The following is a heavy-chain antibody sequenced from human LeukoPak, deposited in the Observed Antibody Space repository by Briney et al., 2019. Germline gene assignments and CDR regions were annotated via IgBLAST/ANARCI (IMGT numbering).Heavy chain of an antibody. CDR1: GASIRSSY. J-gene: IGHJ3*02. Sequence: PSETLSLTCTVSGASIRSSYWSWIRQPPGKGLEWIGYISYTGSTNYNPSLKSRVSLSVDTSKNQFSLELSSVTAADTAVYYCARSADYDSSGYRDAFDIWGQGTMVTVSS. CDR2: ISYTGST. D-gene: IGHD3-22*01. V-gene: IGHV4-59*01. CDR3: ARSADYDSSGYRDAFDI.